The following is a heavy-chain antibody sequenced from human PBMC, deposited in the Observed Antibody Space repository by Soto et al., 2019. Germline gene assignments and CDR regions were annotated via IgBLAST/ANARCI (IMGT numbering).Heavy chain of an antibody. Sequence: LRLSCAASGFTVSNTYMTWVRQPPGKGLECVSVIYTAGGTNYADSVKGRFIISRDNSKNTLYLQMNSLRAEDTAVYYCASQDRSPRHYYYYGMDVWGQGTTVTVSS. V-gene: IGHV3-53*01. CDR1: GFTVSNTY. CDR3: ASQDRSPRHYYYYGMDV. CDR2: IYTAGGT. D-gene: IGHD3-22*01. J-gene: IGHJ6*02.